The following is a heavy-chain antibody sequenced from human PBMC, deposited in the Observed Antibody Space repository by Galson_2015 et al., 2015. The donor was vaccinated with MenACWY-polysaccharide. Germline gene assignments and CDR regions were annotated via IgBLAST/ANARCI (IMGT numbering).Heavy chain of an antibody. CDR1: AFDFNKYV. D-gene: IGHD4/OR15-4a*01. V-gene: IGHV3-23*01. CDR2: IPPTGGTP. J-gene: IGHJ6*03. Sequence: SLRLSCAASAFDFNKYVMNWVRQPPGKGLQWVSSIPPTGGTPSYADSVRGRFPITSANPKNTLSLQMNRLGAEDTAVYYCAKGSYRANAVLSYYYYYMDVWGKGTTVTVSS. CDR3: AKGSYRANAVLSYYYYYMDV.